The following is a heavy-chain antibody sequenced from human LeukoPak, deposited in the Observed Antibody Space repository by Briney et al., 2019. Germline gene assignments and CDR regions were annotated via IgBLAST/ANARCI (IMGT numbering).Heavy chain of an antibody. CDR2: IKEDGSTK. V-gene: IGHV3-7*01. J-gene: IGHJ1*01. D-gene: IGHD2-15*01. CDR1: GFTFSSSW. CDR3: AREFTKGYCSGGSCYSEYFQH. Sequence: PGGSPRLSCAASGFTFSSSWMSWVRQAPGKGLEWVANIKEDGSTKYYVDSVKGRFTISRDNARDSLYLEMNSLRAEDTAVYYCAREFTKGYCSGGSCYSEYFQHWGQGTLVTVSS.